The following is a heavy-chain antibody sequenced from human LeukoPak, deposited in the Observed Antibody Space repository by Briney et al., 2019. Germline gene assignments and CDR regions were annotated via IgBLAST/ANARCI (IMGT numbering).Heavy chain of an antibody. CDR2: ISSSSSYI. CDR1: GFTFSSYS. J-gene: IGHJ4*02. Sequence: PGGSLRLSCAASGFTFSSYSMNWVRQAPGRGLEWVSSISSSSSYIYSADSVKGRFTISRDNAKNSLYLQMNSLRAEDTAVYYCARAYSSGWYYWGQGTLVTVSS. V-gene: IGHV3-21*01. CDR3: ARAYSSGWYY. D-gene: IGHD6-19*01.